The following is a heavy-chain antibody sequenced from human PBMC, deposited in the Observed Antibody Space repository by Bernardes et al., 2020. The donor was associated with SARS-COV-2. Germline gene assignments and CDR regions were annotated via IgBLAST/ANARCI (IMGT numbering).Heavy chain of an antibody. CDR1: GFTFTNAL. CDR3: ETWVPGTTPVLGV. Sequence: GGSLRLSCAASGFTFTNALMTWIRQPPGKGLEWVGRIRTRNQGATTDYAAPVQGRFSISRDDSRNMLYLQMNSLKTEDTALYYCETWVPGTTPVLGVWGRGTMVTVSS. CDR2: IRTRNQGATT. D-gene: IGHD1-1*01. V-gene: IGHV3-15*01. J-gene: IGHJ3*01.